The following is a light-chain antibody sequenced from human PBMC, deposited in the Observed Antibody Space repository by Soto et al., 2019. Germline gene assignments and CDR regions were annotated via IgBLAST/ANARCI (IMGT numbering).Light chain of an antibody. CDR3: HHYNSWPYT. CDR1: QSVSSY. Sequence: EIVLTQSPGTLSLSPGERATLSFSASQSVSSYLAWYQQKPGQAPRLLIYDASNRATGIPARFSGSGSGTDFTLTISSLEPEDFAVYYCHHYNSWPYTFGQGTKVDI. J-gene: IGKJ2*01. CDR2: DAS. V-gene: IGKV3-11*01.